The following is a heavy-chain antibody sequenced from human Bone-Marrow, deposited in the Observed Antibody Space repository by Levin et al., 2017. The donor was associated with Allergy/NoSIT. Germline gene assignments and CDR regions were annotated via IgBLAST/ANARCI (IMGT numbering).Heavy chain of an antibody. CDR1: GASISSTDYY. Sequence: SQTLSLTCTVSGASISSTDYYWSWIRQSPGQGLEWVGFISYSGTTYYNPSLSSRLSLSVDTSSNQFSLRLASVTAADTAVFYCARNPTQYNIMTGHYYYYYGLDVWGQGTTVTVSS. CDR3: ARNPTQYNIMTGHYYYYYGLDV. J-gene: IGHJ6*02. CDR2: ISYSGTT. V-gene: IGHV4-30-4*01. D-gene: IGHD3-9*01.